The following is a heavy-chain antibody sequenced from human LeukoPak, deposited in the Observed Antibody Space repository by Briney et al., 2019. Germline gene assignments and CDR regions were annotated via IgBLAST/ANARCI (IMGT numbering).Heavy chain of an antibody. Sequence: GASVKVSCKASGYTFTGYYMHWVRQAPGQGLEWMGWINPNSGGTNYAQKFQGRVTMTRGTSISTAYMELSRLRSDDTAVYYCARDLNAVTMIVVVTPFDYWGQGTLVTVSS. J-gene: IGHJ4*02. CDR1: GYTFTGYY. V-gene: IGHV1-2*02. D-gene: IGHD3-22*01. CDR2: INPNSGGT. CDR3: ARDLNAVTMIVVVTPFDY.